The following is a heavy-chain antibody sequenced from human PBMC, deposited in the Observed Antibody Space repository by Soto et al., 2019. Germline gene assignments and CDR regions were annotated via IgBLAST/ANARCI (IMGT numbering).Heavy chain of an antibody. D-gene: IGHD3-3*01. CDR2: ISSSGSTI. J-gene: IGHJ4*02. V-gene: IGHV3-11*01. CDR3: ARDQSRYDFWSGYPF. CDR1: GFTFSDYY. Sequence: PGGSLRLSCAASGFTFSDYYMSWIRQAPGKGLEWVSYISSSGSTIYYADSVKGRFTISRDNAKNSLYLQMNSLRAEDTAVYYCARDQSRYDFWSGYPFWGQGTLVTVSS.